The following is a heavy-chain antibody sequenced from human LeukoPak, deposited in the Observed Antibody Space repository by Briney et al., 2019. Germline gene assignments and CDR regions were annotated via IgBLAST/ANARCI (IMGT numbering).Heavy chain of an antibody. CDR1: DGSISIYY. CDR2: VYSSGNT. CDR3: VRDRELTY. D-gene: IGHD3-10*01. Sequence: SDTLSLTCTVSDGSISIYYWSWIRQPPGKGLEWIGYVYSSGNTNYSPSLKGRAIISADTSKNQFSLKLTSVTAADTAVYYRVRDRELTYWGQGILVTVSS. V-gene: IGHV4-4*08. J-gene: IGHJ4*02.